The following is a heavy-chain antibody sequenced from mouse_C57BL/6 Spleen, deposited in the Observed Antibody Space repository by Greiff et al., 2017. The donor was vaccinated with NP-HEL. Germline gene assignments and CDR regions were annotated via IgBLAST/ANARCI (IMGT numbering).Heavy chain of an antibody. D-gene: IGHD1-1*01. J-gene: IGHJ2*01. V-gene: IGHV1-64*01. CDR3: ARTGYGSSPHFDY. Sequence: VQLQQSGAELVKPGASVKLSCKASGYTFTSYWMHWVKQRPGQGLEWIGMIHPNSGSTNYNEKFKSKATLTVDKSSSTAYMQLSSLTSEDSAVYYCARTGYGSSPHFDYWGQGTTLTVSS. CDR2: IHPNSGST. CDR1: GYTFTSYW.